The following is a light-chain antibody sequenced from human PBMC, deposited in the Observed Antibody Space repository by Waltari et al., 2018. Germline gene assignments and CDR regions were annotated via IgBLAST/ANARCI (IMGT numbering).Light chain of an antibody. V-gene: IGKV3-11*01. CDR2: DTS. CDR3: QQRSNWPGT. Sequence: EIVLTQSPATLSLSPGERATLSCRASQSVSSYLAWYQQKPGQAPRLLIYDTSNRATGIPARFSGSGYGTDFTLTISSREPEDCAVYYCQQRSNWPGTFGQGTKVEIK. CDR1: QSVSSY. J-gene: IGKJ1*01.